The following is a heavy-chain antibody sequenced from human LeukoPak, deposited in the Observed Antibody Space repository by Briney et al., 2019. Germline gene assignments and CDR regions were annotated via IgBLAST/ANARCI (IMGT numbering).Heavy chain of an antibody. V-gene: IGHV4-59*01. CDR3: ARGGGDRH. Sequence: SETLSLTCTVSGVSIRSYYWSWIRQPPGKGLEWIGYISYSGSTNNNPSLKSRVTISVDTSKNQFSLKLSSVTAADTAAYYCARGGGDRHWGQGTLVTVSS. J-gene: IGHJ4*02. CDR2: ISYSGST. CDR1: GVSIRSYY. D-gene: IGHD2-21*01.